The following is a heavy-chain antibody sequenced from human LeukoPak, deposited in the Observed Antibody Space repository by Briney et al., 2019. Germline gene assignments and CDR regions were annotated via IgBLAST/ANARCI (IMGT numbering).Heavy chain of an antibody. CDR2: TYYRSKWYN. J-gene: IGHJ3*02. V-gene: IGHV6-1*01. D-gene: IGHD1-14*01. CDR3: ARGYWRAFNI. CDR1: GDSVSSNSAV. Sequence: SQTLSLTCAISGDSVSSNSAVWNWIRQSPSRGLEWLGRTYYRSKWYNEYAVSVKSRITINPDTSKNQFSLQMDSVSPEDTAVYYCARGYWRAFNIWGQGTMVTVSS.